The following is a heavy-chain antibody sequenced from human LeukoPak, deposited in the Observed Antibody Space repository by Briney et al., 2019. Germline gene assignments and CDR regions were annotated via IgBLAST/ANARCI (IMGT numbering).Heavy chain of an antibody. D-gene: IGHD6-6*01. CDR2: IGVSDSAI. Sequence: GGSLRLSCAASGFTFSDHYMSWVRQAPGKGLEWVAYIGVSDSAINYGDSVKGRFTISRDNAKNSLYLQMNSLRVEDTAVYYGARTARLGDYWGQGTLVTVSS. CDR1: GFTFSDHY. J-gene: IGHJ4*02. CDR3: ARTARLGDY. V-gene: IGHV3-11*04.